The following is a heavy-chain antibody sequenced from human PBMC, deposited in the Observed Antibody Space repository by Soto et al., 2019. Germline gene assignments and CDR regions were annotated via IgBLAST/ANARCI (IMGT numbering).Heavy chain of an antibody. CDR2: INPNSGGT. D-gene: IGHD1-1*01. Sequence: ASVKVSCKASGYTFTGYYMHWVRQAPGQGLEWMGWINPNSGGTNYAQKFQGRVTMTRDTSISTAYMELSRLRSDDTAVYYCARGAMQLERRFGYWVQGTQVTVSP. CDR1: GYTFTGYY. J-gene: IGHJ4*02. CDR3: ARGAMQLERRFGY. V-gene: IGHV1-2*02.